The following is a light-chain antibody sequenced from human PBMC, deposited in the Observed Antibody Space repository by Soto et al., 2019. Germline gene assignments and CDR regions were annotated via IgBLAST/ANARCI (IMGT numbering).Light chain of an antibody. CDR2: KTS. V-gene: IGKV1-5*03. Sequence: DIQMTQSPSTLSASVGDRVTITCRASQSTSSWLAWYQQKPGKAPKLLIYKTSTLESGVPSRFSGSGAGTEFTLTIGCLQADDFATYYCQQYSGYSYSFGQGTKLEIK. J-gene: IGKJ2*03. CDR3: QQYSGYSYS. CDR1: QSTSSW.